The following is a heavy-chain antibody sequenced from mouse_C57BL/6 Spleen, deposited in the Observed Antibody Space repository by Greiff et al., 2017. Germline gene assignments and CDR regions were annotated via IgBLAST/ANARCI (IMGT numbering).Heavy chain of an antibody. CDR2: ISDGGSYT. J-gene: IGHJ1*03. V-gene: IGHV5-4*01. Sequence: EVQGVESGGGLVKPGGSLKLSCAASGFTFSSYAMSWVRQTPEKRLEWVATISDGGSYTYYPDNVKGRFTISRDNAKNNLYLQMSHLKSEDTAMYYCARDPDYGNYGWYFDVWGTGTTVTVSS. CDR3: ARDPDYGNYGWYFDV. D-gene: IGHD2-1*01. CDR1: GFTFSSYA.